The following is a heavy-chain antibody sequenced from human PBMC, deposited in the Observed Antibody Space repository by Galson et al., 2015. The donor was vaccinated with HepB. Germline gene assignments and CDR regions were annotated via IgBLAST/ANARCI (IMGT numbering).Heavy chain of an antibody. D-gene: IGHD1-26*01. J-gene: IGHJ4*02. CDR3: ARDVGDGRDEIVPTDSGFDY. CDR1: GYTFTSYG. V-gene: IGHV1-18*01. Sequence: SVKVSCKASGYTFTSYGISWVRQAPGQGLEWMGWISAYNGNTNYAQKLQGRVTMTTDTSTSTAYMELRSLRSDDTAVYYCARDVGDGRDEIVPTDSGFDYWGQGTLVTVSS. CDR2: ISAYNGNT.